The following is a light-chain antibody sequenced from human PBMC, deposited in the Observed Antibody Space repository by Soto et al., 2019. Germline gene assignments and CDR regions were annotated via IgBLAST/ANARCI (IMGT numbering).Light chain of an antibody. Sequence: EIVLTPSPGTRSVSPGERATLSCRASQSVRNNYLAWYQQRPGQAPRLLIYAASSRATGIPDRFTGSGSGTDFTLTISRLEPEDFAVYYCQQYANSPITFCQGTRLEI. CDR3: QQYANSPIT. V-gene: IGKV3-20*01. J-gene: IGKJ5*01. CDR1: QSVRNNY. CDR2: AAS.